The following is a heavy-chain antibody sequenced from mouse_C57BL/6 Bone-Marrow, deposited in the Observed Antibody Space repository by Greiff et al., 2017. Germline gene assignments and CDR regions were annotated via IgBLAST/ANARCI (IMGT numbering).Heavy chain of an antibody. V-gene: IGHV1-81*01. Sequence: VQLKESGAELARPGASVKLSCKASGYTFTSYGISWVKQRTGQGLEWIGEIYPRSGNTYYNEKFKGKATLTADKSSSTAYMELRSLTSEASAVYFCARPTPYAMDYWGQGTSVTVSS. J-gene: IGHJ4*01. CDR2: IYPRSGNT. CDR1: GYTFTSYG. CDR3: ARPTPYAMDY.